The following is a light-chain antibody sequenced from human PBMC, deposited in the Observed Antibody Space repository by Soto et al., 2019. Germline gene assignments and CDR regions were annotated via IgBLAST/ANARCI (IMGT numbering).Light chain of an antibody. J-gene: IGLJ1*01. CDR1: SSDVGGYNY. V-gene: IGLV2-14*01. CDR2: EVS. Sequence: QSVLTQPASVSGSPGQSITISCTGTSSDVGGYNYVSWYQQHPGKAPKLIIYEVSNRPTGVSNRFSGSKSGHTASLTISGLQSEDEADYFCTSYTSSSTLEVFGTGTRSPS. CDR3: TSYTSSSTLEV.